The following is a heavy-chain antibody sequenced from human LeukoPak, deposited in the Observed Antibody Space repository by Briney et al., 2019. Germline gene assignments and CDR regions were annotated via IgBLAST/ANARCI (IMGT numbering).Heavy chain of an antibody. CDR2: IYYSGST. J-gene: IGHJ6*02. CDR1: GGSISSGGSY. CDR3: AREVLTDYYGMDV. D-gene: IGHD1-1*01. V-gene: IGHV4-31*03. Sequence: SETLSLTCTVSGGSISSGGSYWSWIRQHPGKGLEWIGYIYYSGSTYYNPSLKSRVTISVDTSKNQFSLKLSSVTAADTAVYYCAREVLTDYYGMDVWGQGTTVTVSS.